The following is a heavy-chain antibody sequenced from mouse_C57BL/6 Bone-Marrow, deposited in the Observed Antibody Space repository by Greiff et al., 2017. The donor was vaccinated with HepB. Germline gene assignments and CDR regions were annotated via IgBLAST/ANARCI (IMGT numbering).Heavy chain of an antibody. Sequence: QVQLQQSGPGLVAPSQSLSITCTVSGFSLTSYAISWVRQPPGKGLEWLGVIWTGGGTNYNSALKSRLSISKDNSKSQVFLKMNSLQTDDTARYYCARNGATTVVAYWYFDVWGTGTTVTVSS. CDR3: ARNGATTVVAYWYFDV. CDR1: GFSLTSYA. CDR2: IWTGGGT. D-gene: IGHD1-1*01. V-gene: IGHV2-9-1*01. J-gene: IGHJ1*03.